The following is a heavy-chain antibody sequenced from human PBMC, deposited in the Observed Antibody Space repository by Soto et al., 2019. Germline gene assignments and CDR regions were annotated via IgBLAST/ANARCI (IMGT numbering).Heavy chain of an antibody. J-gene: IGHJ4*02. CDR1: GYTFTSYA. D-gene: IGHD1-1*01. Sequence: QVQLVQSGAEVKKPGASVKVSCKASGYTFTSYAMHWVRQAPGQRLEWMGWINAGNGNTKYSQKFQGRVTITRDTSASTAYMELSSLRSEDTAVYYCARDREQDRWYFDYWGQRTLVTVSS. CDR2: INAGNGNT. CDR3: ARDREQDRWYFDY. V-gene: IGHV1-3*01.